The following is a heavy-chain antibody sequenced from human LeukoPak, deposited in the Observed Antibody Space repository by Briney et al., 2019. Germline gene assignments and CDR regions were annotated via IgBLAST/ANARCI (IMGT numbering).Heavy chain of an antibody. CDR3: AKDPLVFAAAAYYFDF. D-gene: IGHD6-13*01. CDR2: IYSGGST. V-gene: IGHV3-53*05. CDR1: GFTVSSNY. J-gene: IGHJ4*02. Sequence: GGSLRLSCAASGFTVSSNYMSWVRQAPGKGLEWVSDIYSGGSTYYADTVKGRFTISRDNSKNALYLQINSMRTEDAAIYYCAKDPLVFAAAAYYFDFWGQGTLVTVSS.